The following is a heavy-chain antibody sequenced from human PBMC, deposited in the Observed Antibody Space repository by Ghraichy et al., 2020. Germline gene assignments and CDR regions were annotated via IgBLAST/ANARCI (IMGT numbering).Heavy chain of an antibody. Sequence: GESLNISCAASGFTFNTYTMNWVRQAPGKGLEWVSSISSGGEYIFYPDSVKGRFTISRDNAKNSLYLQMNSLRAEDTAVYYCARVDASYLGFDYWGQGTLVTVSS. D-gene: IGHD1-26*01. CDR1: GFTFNTYT. CDR3: ARVDASYLGFDY. J-gene: IGHJ4*02. V-gene: IGHV3-21*01. CDR2: ISSGGEYI.